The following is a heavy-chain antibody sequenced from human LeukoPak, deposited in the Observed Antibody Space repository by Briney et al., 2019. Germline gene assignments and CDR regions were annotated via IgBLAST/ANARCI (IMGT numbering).Heavy chain of an antibody. J-gene: IGHJ6*04. CDR2: IDPSDSYT. Sequence: GESLKISCKGSGYSFTSYWISWVRQMPGKGLEWMGRIDPSDSYTNYSPSFQGHVTISADKSISTAYLQWSSLKASDTAIYYCARHLGSGYDLYYYGMDVWGKGTTVTVSS. D-gene: IGHD5-12*01. CDR1: GYSFTSYW. CDR3: ARHLGSGYDLYYYGMDV. V-gene: IGHV5-10-1*01.